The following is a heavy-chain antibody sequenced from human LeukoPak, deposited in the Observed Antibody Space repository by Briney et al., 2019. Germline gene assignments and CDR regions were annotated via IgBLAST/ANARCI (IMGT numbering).Heavy chain of an antibody. CDR2: INPNSGGT. V-gene: IGHV1-2*02. J-gene: IGHJ6*02. CDR3: ARSSLYCSSTSCPWDYYGMDV. Sequence: GASVKVSCKASGYTFTGYYMHWVRQAPGQGLEWMGWINPNSGGTNYAQEFQGRVTMTRDTSISTAYMELSRLRSDDTAVYYCARSSLYCSSTSCPWDYYGMDVWGQGTTVTVSS. CDR1: GYTFTGYY. D-gene: IGHD2-2*01.